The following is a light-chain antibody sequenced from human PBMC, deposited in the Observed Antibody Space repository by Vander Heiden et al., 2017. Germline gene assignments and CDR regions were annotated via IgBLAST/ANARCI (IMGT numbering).Light chain of an antibody. CDR2: SVS. Sequence: DIQMPLSPSSLSASVVDRVTLTCRLSKSISNSLNWYQQTPGKAPKVLIDSVSSLQSGVPTRFSASGSGTDFTLTISRRQPEDFASYYCQQSYSFPWTFGPGTKVEI. CDR3: QQSYSFPWT. J-gene: IGKJ1*01. V-gene: IGKV1-39*01. CDR1: KSISNS.